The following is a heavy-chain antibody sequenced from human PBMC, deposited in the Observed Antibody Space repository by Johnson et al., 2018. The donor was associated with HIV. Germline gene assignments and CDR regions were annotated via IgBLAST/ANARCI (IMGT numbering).Heavy chain of an antibody. CDR3: ASPLEAAAGPMDAFDL. CDR2: LSYDGSNK. D-gene: IGHD6-13*01. V-gene: IGHV3-30-3*01. Sequence: QMLLVESGGGVVQPGRSLRLSCAASGFTFSSYAMHWVRQAPGKGLEWVAVLSYDGSNKYYADSVKGRYTISRDNSKNTLYLQMNSLRAEDTAVYYCASPLEAAAGPMDAFDLWGQGTMVTVSS. CDR1: GFTFSSYA. J-gene: IGHJ3*01.